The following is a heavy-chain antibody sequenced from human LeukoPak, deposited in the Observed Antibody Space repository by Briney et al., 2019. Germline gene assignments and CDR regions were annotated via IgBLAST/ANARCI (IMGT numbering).Heavy chain of an antibody. CDR3: ARHSGMDV. CDR1: GYTFTRYS. V-gene: IGHV1-46*01. Sequence: ASVKVSCKASGYTFTRYSMHWVRPAPGQGLEWMGIINPSGGSTSYAQKFQGRVTMTTDTSTSTVYMELTSLRSEDTAVYYCARHSGMDVWGKGTTVIVSS. D-gene: IGHD3-10*01. J-gene: IGHJ6*04. CDR2: INPSGGST.